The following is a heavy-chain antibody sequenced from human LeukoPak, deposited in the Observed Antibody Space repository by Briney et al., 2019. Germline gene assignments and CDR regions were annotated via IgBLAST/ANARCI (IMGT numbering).Heavy chain of an antibody. CDR2: IKQDGSEK. V-gene: IGHV3-7*03. Sequence: PGGSLRLSCAASGFTFSSYWMSWVRQAPGKGLEWVANIKQDGSEKYYVDSVKGRFTISRDNAKNSLYLQMNSLRAEDTALYYCAKELYYYGSGRGFDPWGQGTLVTVSS. D-gene: IGHD3-10*01. J-gene: IGHJ5*02. CDR1: GFTFSSYW. CDR3: AKELYYYGSGRGFDP.